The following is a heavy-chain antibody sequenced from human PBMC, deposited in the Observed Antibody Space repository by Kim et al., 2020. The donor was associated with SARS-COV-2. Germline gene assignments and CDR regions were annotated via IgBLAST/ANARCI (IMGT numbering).Heavy chain of an antibody. V-gene: IGHV3-48*02. CDR3: ARDANNGAYMFWFDS. CDR2: ITSSGVIM. CDR1: GFTFTMHS. D-gene: IGHD2-8*01. J-gene: IGHJ5*01. Sequence: GGSLRLSCAASGFTFTMHSMNWVRQAPGKGLEWISYITSSGVIMYADSVKGRFTISRENAKNSVSLQMDSLGEEDTAVYYCARDANNGAYMFWFDSWGQGTLVTVSS.